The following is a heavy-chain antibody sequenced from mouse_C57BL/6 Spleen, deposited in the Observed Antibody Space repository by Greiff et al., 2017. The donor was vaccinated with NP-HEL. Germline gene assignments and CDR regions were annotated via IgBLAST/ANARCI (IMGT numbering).Heavy chain of an antibody. CDR2: ISSGGDYI. J-gene: IGHJ3*01. D-gene: IGHD6-1*01. CDR3: TREAGSWGFAY. V-gene: IGHV5-9-1*02. CDR1: GFTFSSYA. Sequence: EVQGVESGEGLVKPGGSLKLSCAASGFTFSSYAMSWVRQTPEKRLEWVAYISSGGDYIYYADTVKGRFTISRDNARNTLYLQMSSLKSEDTAMYYCTREAGSWGFAYWGQGTLVTVSA.